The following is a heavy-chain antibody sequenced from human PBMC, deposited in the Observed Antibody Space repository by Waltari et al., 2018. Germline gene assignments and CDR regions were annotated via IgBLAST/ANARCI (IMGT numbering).Heavy chain of an antibody. D-gene: IGHD3-10*01. J-gene: IGHJ4*02. Sequence: EVQLVESGGGLVQPGGSLRLSCAASGFTFSSYWMSWVRQAPGKGLEWVANIKQDGSEKYYVDSVKGRFTISRDNAKNSLYLQMNSLRAEDTAVYYCARDLGVLWSPGDYWGQGTLVIVSS. CDR3: ARDLGVLWSPGDY. CDR1: GFTFSSYW. V-gene: IGHV3-7*01. CDR2: IKQDGSEK.